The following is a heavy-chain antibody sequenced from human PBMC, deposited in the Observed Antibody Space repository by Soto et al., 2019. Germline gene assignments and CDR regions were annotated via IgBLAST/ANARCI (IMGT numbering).Heavy chain of an antibody. V-gene: IGHV3-74*01. CDR1: GFTFSSYW. CDR3: ARCVPRSCYSSYYGMDV. J-gene: IGHJ6*02. CDR2: INSDGSST. D-gene: IGHD2-15*01. Sequence: EVQLVESGGGLVQPGGSLRLSCAASGFTFSSYWMHWVRQAPGKGLVWVSRINSDGSSTRYADSVKGRFTISRDNAKNTRYLQMNSLRAEDTAVYYCARCVPRSCYSSYYGMDVWGQGTTGTVSS.